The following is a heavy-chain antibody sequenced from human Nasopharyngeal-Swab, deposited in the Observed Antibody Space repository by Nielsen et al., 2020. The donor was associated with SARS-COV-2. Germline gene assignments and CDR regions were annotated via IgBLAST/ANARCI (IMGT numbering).Heavy chain of an antibody. J-gene: IGHJ4*02. CDR2: ISSSSSYI. D-gene: IGHD2-2*01. V-gene: IGHV3-21*01. Sequence: GESLKISCAASGFTFSSYSMNWVRQAPGKGLEWVSSISSSSSYIYYADSVKGRFTISRDNAKNSLYLQMNSLRAEDTAVYYCAREYQLLAPPDYWGQGTLVTVSS. CDR3: AREYQLLAPPDY. CDR1: GFTFSSYS.